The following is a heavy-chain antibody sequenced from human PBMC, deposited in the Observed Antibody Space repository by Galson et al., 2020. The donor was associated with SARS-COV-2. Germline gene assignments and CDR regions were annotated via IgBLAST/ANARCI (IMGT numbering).Heavy chain of an antibody. J-gene: IGHJ4*02. Sequence: SETLSLTCAVYDGSFSGYYWSWIRQPPGKGLEWIGEINHSGSTNYNPSLKSRVTISVDTSKNQFSLKLSSETAADTAVYYCARARNVLRFLVWLRDPFDYWGQGTLVTVSS. D-gene: IGHD3-3*01. V-gene: IGHV4-34*01. CDR2: INHSGST. CDR3: ARARNVLRFLVWLRDPFDY. CDR1: DGSFSGYY.